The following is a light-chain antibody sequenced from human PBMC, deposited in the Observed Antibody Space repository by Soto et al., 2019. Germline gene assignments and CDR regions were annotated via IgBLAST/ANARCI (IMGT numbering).Light chain of an antibody. Sequence: DIQLTQSPSFLSASIGDRVTITCRASEGIDSYLAWYQQKPGKAPRLLIYAASALQSGVPSRFSGSGSGTDFTLTIGGLESEDFATYYGEQLRSYPRTFGPGTKVDIK. CDR2: AAS. J-gene: IGKJ3*01. V-gene: IGKV1-9*01. CDR1: EGIDSY. CDR3: EQLRSYPRT.